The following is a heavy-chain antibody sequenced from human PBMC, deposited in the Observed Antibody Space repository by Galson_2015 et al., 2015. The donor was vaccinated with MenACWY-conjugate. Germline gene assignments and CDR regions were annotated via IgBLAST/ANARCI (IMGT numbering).Heavy chain of an antibody. D-gene: IGHD6-19*01. CDR2: IYYSGST. CDR3: ARLLYSSGWYYFDY. Sequence: ETLSLTCTVSGGSITSDSWSWIRQPPGKGLEWIGYIYYSGSTDYNPSLKSRVTISVDTSKNQFSLNLSSVTAADTAVYYCARLLYSSGWYYFDYWGQGTLVTVSS. J-gene: IGHJ4*02. V-gene: IGHV4-59*08. CDR1: GGSITSDS.